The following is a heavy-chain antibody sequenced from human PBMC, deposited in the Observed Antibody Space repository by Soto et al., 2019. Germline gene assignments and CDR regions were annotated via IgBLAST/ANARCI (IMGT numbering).Heavy chain of an antibody. J-gene: IGHJ5*02. CDR3: VRDASSGYRGWWDP. CDR2: IIPIFGTA. V-gene: IGHV1-69*06. D-gene: IGHD6-25*01. Sequence: QVQLVQSGAEVKKPGSSVKVSCKTSGGTFSTYSIVWVRQAPGEGLEWMGGIIPIFGTANYAQKFQDRVTITADKSTNTAFMELSSLKSEDTAMYYCVRDASSGYRGWWDPWGQGTLVTVSS. CDR1: GGTFSTYS.